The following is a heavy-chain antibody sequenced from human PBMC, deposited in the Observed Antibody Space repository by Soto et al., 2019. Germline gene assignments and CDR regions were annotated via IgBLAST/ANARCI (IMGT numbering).Heavy chain of an antibody. CDR3: ARELVRGVGFAFDY. V-gene: IGHV4-30-4*01. Sequence: SETLSLTCTVSGGSISSGDYYWSWIRQPPGKGLEWIGYIYYSGSTYYNPSLKSRVTISVDTSKNQFSLKLSSVTAADTAVYYCARELVRGVGFAFDYWGQGTLVTVSS. CDR2: IYYSGST. D-gene: IGHD3-10*01. CDR1: GGSISSGDYY. J-gene: IGHJ4*02.